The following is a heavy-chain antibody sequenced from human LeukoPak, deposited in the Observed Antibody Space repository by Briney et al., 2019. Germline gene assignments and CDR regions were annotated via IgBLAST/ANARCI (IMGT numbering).Heavy chain of an antibody. V-gene: IGHV4-31*01. Sequence: PSQTLSLTCTVSGDSISSRTYYWSWIRQHPGKGLEWIGYIYYSGTTYYNPSLKSQLTISVDTSENQFSLKLSSVTAADTAVYYCARNSNNAFDIWGQGTMVTVSS. CDR2: IYYSGTT. J-gene: IGHJ3*02. CDR3: ARNSNNAFDI. D-gene: IGHD6-13*01. CDR1: GDSISSRTYY.